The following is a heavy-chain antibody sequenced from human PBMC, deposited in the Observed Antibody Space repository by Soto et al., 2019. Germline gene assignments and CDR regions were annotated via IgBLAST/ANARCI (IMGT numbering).Heavy chain of an antibody. D-gene: IGHD3-22*01. CDR3: AREVFYYDSSGYYYFDY. V-gene: IGHV4-59*01. Sequence: PSETLSLTCTVSGGSISSYYWSWIRQPPGKGLEWIGYIYYSGSTNYNPSLKSRVTISVDTSKNQFSLKLSSVTAADTAVYYCAREVFYYDSSGYYYFDYWGQGTLVTVSS. CDR1: GGSISSYY. CDR2: IYYSGST. J-gene: IGHJ4*02.